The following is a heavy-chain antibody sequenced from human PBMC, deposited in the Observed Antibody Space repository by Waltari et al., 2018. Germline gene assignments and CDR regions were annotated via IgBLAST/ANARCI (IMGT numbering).Heavy chain of an antibody. J-gene: IGHJ4*02. D-gene: IGHD3-22*01. CDR2: IYYSGAT. Sequence: QVQLQESGPGLLRPSETLSLTCTVSGGSINNYYWSWIRQPPGKGLEWIGYIYYSGATNYSPAHKSRVPISLATSKGQFPLKRSSVTAADTGVYYCAGGSGYYYDSTFDYWGQGTLVTVSS. CDR1: GGSINNYY. V-gene: IGHV4-59*01. CDR3: AGGSGYYYDSTFDY.